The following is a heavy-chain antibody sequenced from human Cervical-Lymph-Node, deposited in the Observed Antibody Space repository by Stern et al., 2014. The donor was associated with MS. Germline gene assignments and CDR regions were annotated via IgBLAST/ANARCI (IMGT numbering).Heavy chain of an antibody. J-gene: IGHJ3*02. CDR3: VYDPPGDFLEDAFDI. Sequence: QITLKESGPTLVKPTETLRLTCTFSGFSLRTNGVAVGWIRQTPGKALEFLALLYWDGDKRYNPSLKRRLTITTDTSQSQVVLKMTSLDPVDTATYYCVYDPPGDFLEDAFDIWGQGTMVTISS. CDR1: GFSLRTNGVA. D-gene: IGHD4-17*01. V-gene: IGHV2-5*02. CDR2: LYWDGDK.